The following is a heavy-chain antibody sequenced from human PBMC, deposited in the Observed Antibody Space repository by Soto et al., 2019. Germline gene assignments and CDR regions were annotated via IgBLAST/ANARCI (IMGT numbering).Heavy chain of an antibody. CDR1: GGSISSGGYY. Sequence: SETLSLTCTVSGGSISSGGYYWSWIRQHPGKDLEWIGYIYYSGSTYYNPSLKSRVTISVDTSKNQFSLKLSSVTAADTAVYYCARFIVVVPAATADDGYYFDYWGQGTLVTVSS. J-gene: IGHJ4*02. CDR3: ARFIVVVPAATADDGYYFDY. CDR2: IYYSGST. D-gene: IGHD2-2*01. V-gene: IGHV4-31*03.